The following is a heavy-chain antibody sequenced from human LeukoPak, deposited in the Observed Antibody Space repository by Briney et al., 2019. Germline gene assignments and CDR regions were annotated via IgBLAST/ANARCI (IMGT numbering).Heavy chain of an antibody. CDR1: GYTFINYG. Sequence: ASVKVSCKASGYTFINYGISWVRQAPGQGLEWMGWISGYNGNTKYAQKLQGRVTMTTDTSTSTAYMELRSLRSDDTAVYYCARVGPHRKMATTRYHFDYWGQGTLVTVSS. D-gene: IGHD5-24*01. CDR3: ARVGPHRKMATTRYHFDY. CDR2: ISGYNGNT. V-gene: IGHV1-18*01. J-gene: IGHJ4*02.